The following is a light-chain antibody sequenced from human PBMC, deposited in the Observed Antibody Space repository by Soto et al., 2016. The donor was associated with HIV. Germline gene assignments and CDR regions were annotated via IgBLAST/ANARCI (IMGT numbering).Light chain of an antibody. CDR3: QQRFT. V-gene: IGKV1-33*01. CDR2: DAS. J-gene: IGKJ3*01. CDR1: QDISNY. Sequence: DIQMTQSPSSLSASVGDRVTITCQASQDISNYLNWYQQKPGKAPKLLIYDASNLETGVPSRFSGRGSGTYFTFTISSLQPEDIATYYCQQRFTFGPGTKVD.